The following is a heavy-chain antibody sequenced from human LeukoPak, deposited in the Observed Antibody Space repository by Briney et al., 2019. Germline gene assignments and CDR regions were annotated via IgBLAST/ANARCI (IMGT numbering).Heavy chain of an antibody. V-gene: IGHV1-2*02. Sequence: ASVKVSCKASGYTFAGYYMHCVRQAPGQGLEWMGWINPNSGGTNYAQKFQGRVTMTRDTSISTAYMELSRLRSDDTAVYYCATQYYYGSGSYDYWGQGTLVTVSS. CDR2: INPNSGGT. CDR1: GYTFAGYY. D-gene: IGHD3-10*01. J-gene: IGHJ4*02. CDR3: ATQYYYGSGSYDY.